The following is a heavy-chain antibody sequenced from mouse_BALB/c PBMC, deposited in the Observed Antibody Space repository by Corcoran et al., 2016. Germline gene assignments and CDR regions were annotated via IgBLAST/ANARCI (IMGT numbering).Heavy chain of an antibody. Sequence: QIQLVQSGPELKKPGETVKISCKASGYTFTNYGMNWVKQAPGKGLKWMGWINTYTGEPTYADDFKGRFAFSLETSASTAYLQINNLKNEDTATYFCARYCDGYLLPLDYWGQGTTLTVSS. D-gene: IGHD2-3*01. CDR3: ARYCDGYLLPLDY. CDR1: GYTFTNYG. CDR2: INTYTGEP. V-gene: IGHV9-3-1*01. J-gene: IGHJ2*01.